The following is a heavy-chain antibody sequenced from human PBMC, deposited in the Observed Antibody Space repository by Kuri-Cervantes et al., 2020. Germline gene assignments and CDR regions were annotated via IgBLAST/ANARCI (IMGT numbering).Heavy chain of an antibody. Sequence: GESLKISCAASGFTFSDYYMSWIRQAPGKGLEWVSYISSSGSTMYYADSVKGRFTISRDNAKNSLYLHMNSLRVDDTAVYFCVREASADWGQGTLVTVSS. V-gene: IGHV3-11*01. CDR2: ISSSGSTM. CDR1: GFTFSDYY. CDR3: VREASAD. J-gene: IGHJ4*02.